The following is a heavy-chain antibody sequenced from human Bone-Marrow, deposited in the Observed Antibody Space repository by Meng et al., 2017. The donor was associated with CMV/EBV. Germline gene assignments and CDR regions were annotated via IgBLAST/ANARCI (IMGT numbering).Heavy chain of an antibody. CDR2: ISSSSATI. CDR1: GFIFSDYY. J-gene: IGHJ5*02. CDR3: AKDNFFVIRAFDP. D-gene: IGHD2-21*01. V-gene: IGHV3-11*01. Sequence: GESLKISCAASGFIFSDYYMSWIRQVPGKGLEWIAYISSSSATIYYADSVKGRFTISRDNAKNSVYLQMNSLRADDTAVYYCAKDNFFVIRAFDPWGQGTLVTFSS.